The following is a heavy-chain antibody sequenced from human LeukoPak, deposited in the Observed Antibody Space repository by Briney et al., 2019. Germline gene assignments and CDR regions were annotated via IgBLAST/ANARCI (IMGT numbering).Heavy chain of an antibody. V-gene: IGHV4-34*01. D-gene: IGHD5-24*01. CDR3: ARADAGRGNYYYGLDV. J-gene: IGHJ6*02. CDR1: GGSFSGYY. Sequence: PSETLSLTCAVYGGSFSGYYWSWIRQPPGKGLEWIGEINHSGSTNYNPSLKSRVTISVDTSKNQISLKLSSVTAAGTAVYYCARADAGRGNYYYGLDVWGQGTTVTVSS. CDR2: INHSGST.